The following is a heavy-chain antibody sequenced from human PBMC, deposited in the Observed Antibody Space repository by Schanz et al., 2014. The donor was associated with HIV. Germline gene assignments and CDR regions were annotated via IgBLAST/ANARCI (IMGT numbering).Heavy chain of an antibody. J-gene: IGHJ4*02. CDR2: IKDDGSEK. V-gene: IGHV3-7*01. Sequence: EVQVVESGGGLVQPGGSLRLSCETSEVTFSSSWMTWVRQAPGKGLEWVANIKDDGSEKFYVDSVKGRFTISRDNYRNTLSLQMNSLRAEDTAVYYCARGLPRFAVTTLDSWGQGTLVTVSS. CDR1: EVTFSSSW. D-gene: IGHD4-17*01. CDR3: ARGLPRFAVTTLDS.